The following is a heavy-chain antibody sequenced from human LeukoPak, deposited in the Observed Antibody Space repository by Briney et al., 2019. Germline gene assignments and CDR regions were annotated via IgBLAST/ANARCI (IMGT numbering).Heavy chain of an antibody. D-gene: IGHD6-13*01. CDR1: GFTFSSYG. J-gene: IGHJ4*02. CDR3: AKDGGSSSWYFDY. Sequence: PGGSLRLSCAASGFTFSSYGMHWVRQAPGKGLEWVAVISYDGSNKYYADSVKGRFTISRDNSKNTLHLQMNSLRAEDTAVYYCAKDGGSSSWYFDYWGQGTLVTVSS. V-gene: IGHV3-30*18. CDR2: ISYDGSNK.